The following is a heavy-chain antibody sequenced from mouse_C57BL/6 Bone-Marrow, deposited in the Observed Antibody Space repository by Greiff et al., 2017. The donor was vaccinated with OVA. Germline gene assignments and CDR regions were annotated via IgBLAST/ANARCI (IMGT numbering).Heavy chain of an antibody. V-gene: IGHV5-9-1*02. J-gene: IGHJ2*01. CDR2: ISSGGDYI. Sequence: EVQLVESGEGLVKPGGSLKLSCAASGFTFSSYAMSWDRQTPEKRLEWVAYISSGGDYIYYADTVKGRFTISRDNARNTLYLQMSSLKSEDTAMYYCTRAAGYLYFDYWGQGTTLTVSS. D-gene: IGHD2-3*01. CDR1: GFTFSSYA. CDR3: TRAAGYLYFDY.